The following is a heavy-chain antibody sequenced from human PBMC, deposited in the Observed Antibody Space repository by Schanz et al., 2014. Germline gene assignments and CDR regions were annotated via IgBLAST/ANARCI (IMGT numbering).Heavy chain of an antibody. CDR3: ARDLISSGWYG. Sequence: EVQLLESGGTVVQPGGSLRVSCAASGFSFRKSAMSWVRQAPGKGLEWVSALTGSGTTTYYADSVKGRFTISRDNAKNSLYLQMNSLRVEDTAVYYCARDLISSGWYGWGQGTLVTVSS. CDR2: LTGSGTTT. J-gene: IGHJ4*02. V-gene: IGHV3-23*01. D-gene: IGHD6-19*01. CDR1: GFSFRKSA.